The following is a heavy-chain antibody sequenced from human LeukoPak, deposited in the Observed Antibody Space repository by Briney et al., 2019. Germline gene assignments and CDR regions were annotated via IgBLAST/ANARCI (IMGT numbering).Heavy chain of an antibody. Sequence: SETLSLTCTVSGGSISSSSYYWGWIRQPPGKGLEWIGSIYYSGSTYYNPSLKSRVTISVDTSKNQFSLKLSSVTAADTAVYYCARYGGSGGSFKGYWGQGTLVTVSS. CDR3: ARYGGSGGSFKGY. J-gene: IGHJ4*02. CDR2: IYYSGST. CDR1: GGSISSSSYY. D-gene: IGHD2-15*01. V-gene: IGHV4-39*07.